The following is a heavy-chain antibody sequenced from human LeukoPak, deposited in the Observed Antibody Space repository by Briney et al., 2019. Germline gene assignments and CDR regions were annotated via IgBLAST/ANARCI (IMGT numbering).Heavy chain of an antibody. D-gene: IGHD6-6*01. CDR3: ATNSGGTEYSRPGGLDY. Sequence: ASVKVSCKASGYTFTSYGISWVRQAPGQGLEWMGWISAYNGNTNYAQKLQGRVTITEDTSTDTAYMELSSLRSEDTAVYYCATNSGGTEYSRPGGLDYWGQGALVTVSS. CDR1: GYTFTSYG. CDR2: ISAYNGNT. V-gene: IGHV1-18*01. J-gene: IGHJ4*02.